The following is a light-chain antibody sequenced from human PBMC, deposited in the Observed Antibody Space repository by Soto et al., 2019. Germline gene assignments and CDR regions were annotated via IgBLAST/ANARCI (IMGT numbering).Light chain of an antibody. CDR3: QSYDSSLSGWV. V-gene: IGLV1-40*01. Sequence: QSVLTQPPSVYGAPGQKVTISCTRSSSNIEAAYDVHWYQHLPGTAPKLLIYGNNNRPSGVPDRFSGSKSGTSASLAITGLQAEDEADYYCQSYDSSLSGWVFGGGTKLTVL. CDR2: GNN. CDR1: SSNIEAAYD. J-gene: IGLJ3*02.